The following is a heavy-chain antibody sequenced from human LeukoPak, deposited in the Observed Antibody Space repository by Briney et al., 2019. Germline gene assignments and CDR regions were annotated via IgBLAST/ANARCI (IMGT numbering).Heavy chain of an antibody. CDR2: TSSSVSTI. D-gene: IGHD2-2*01. CDR1: GFTFSIYE. J-gene: IGHJ6*04. Sequence: RPGGSLRLSCAASGFTFSIYEINWVRQAPGKGLEWVSYTSSSVSTIYYADSVKGRFTISTNNAKNSLYLQMNSMRAEDTAVYYCARDRPGTEYQLLSYVRYYYAMDVWGKGTTVTAS. V-gene: IGHV3-48*03. CDR3: ARDRPGTEYQLLSYVRYYYAMDV.